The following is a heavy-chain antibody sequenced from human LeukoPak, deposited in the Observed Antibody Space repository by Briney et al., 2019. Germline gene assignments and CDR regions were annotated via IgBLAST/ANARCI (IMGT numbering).Heavy chain of an antibody. CDR1: GGSIRNYY. Sequence: SETPSLTCTVSGGSIRNYYWNWIRQPPGKGLEWIGYIYYSGSAKYNPSLKSRVTISVDTSKNQFSLNLRSVTAADMAIYYCARAAAPGITGWFDPWGQGTLVTVSS. J-gene: IGHJ5*02. CDR2: IYYSGSA. V-gene: IGHV4-59*01. D-gene: IGHD6-13*01. CDR3: ARAAAPGITGWFDP.